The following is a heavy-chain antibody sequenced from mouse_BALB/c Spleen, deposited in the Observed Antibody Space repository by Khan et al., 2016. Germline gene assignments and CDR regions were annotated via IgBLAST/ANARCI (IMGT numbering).Heavy chain of an antibody. Sequence: QIQLVQSGPELKKPGKTVKISCKASGYTFTNYGMNWVKQAPGKGLKWMGWINTYSGESTYADDFKGRFAFSLETSANTAYLQINNLKNEDTATYYCARYRDYCGSSRYFDVWGAGTTVTVSS. J-gene: IGHJ1*01. CDR3: ARYRDYCGSSRYFDV. D-gene: IGHD1-1*01. CDR2: INTYSGES. CDR1: GYTFTNYG. V-gene: IGHV9-3-1*01.